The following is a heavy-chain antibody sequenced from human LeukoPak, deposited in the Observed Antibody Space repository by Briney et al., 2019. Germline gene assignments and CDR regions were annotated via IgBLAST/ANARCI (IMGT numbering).Heavy chain of an antibody. J-gene: IGHJ4*02. Sequence: SGTLSLTCAVSGGSISSGNWWSWVRQPPGKGLEWIGEIYHIGSTNYNPSLKSRVTISVDKSKNQFSLKLTSVTAADTAVYYCAREESSSQQRGLFVFDYWGQGTLVTVSS. CDR1: GGSISSGNW. CDR3: AREESSSQQRGLFVFDY. CDR2: IYHIGST. V-gene: IGHV4-4*02. D-gene: IGHD3-10*02.